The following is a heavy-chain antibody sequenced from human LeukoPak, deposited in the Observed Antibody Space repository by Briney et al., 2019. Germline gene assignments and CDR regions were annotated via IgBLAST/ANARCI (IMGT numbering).Heavy chain of an antibody. CDR3: ARVGEDVEMTPIPLDY. V-gene: IGHV3-33*01. Sequence: PGGSLRLSCAASGFTFSSYGMHWVRQAPGKGLEWVAVIWYDGSNKYYADSVKGRFTISRDNAKNSLYLQMNSLRADDMALYYCARVGEDVEMTPIPLDYWGQGTLVTVSS. D-gene: IGHD5-24*01. CDR2: IWYDGSNK. J-gene: IGHJ4*02. CDR1: GFTFSSYG.